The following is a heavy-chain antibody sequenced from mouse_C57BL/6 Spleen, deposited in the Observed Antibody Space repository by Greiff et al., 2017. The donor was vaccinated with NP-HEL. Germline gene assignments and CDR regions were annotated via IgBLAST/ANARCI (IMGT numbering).Heavy chain of an antibody. J-gene: IGHJ2*01. CDR1: GYTFTSYW. D-gene: IGHD1-1*01. CDR3: ARAPFYYGSSRDY. V-gene: IGHV1-55*01. Sequence: QVQLQQPGAELVKPGASVKMSCKASGYTFTSYWITWVKQRPGQGLEWIGDIYPGSGSTNYNEKFKSKATLTVDTSSSTAYMQLSSLTSEDSAVYYCARAPFYYGSSRDYWGQGTTLTVSS. CDR2: IYPGSGST.